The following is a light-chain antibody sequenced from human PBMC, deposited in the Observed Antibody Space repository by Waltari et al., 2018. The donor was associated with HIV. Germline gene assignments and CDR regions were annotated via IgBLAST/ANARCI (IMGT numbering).Light chain of an antibody. Sequence: QSAPTQPASVSGSPGPSITISCTGSSSDVGTYNSVSWYQQHPVKATKLIIYEVSNRPSGVSNRFSGSKSGSTASLTISGLQAEDEADYYCSSYTSGNAVLFGGGTKVTVL. CDR3: SSYTSGNAVL. V-gene: IGLV2-14*01. CDR1: SSDVGTYNS. CDR2: EVS. J-gene: IGLJ2*01.